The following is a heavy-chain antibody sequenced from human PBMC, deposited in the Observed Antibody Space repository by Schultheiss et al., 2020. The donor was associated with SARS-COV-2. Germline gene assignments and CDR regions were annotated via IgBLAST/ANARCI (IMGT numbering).Heavy chain of an antibody. CDR3: ARDPHGESPFDY. CDR1: GYSISSGYY. V-gene: IGHV4-38-2*02. Sequence: SETLSLTCAVSGYSISSGYYWGWIRQPPGKGLEWIGSIYHSGYTYYNPSLKSRVTISVDTSKNQFSLRLSSVTAADTAVYYCARDPHGESPFDYWGQGTLVTVSS. D-gene: IGHD4-17*01. J-gene: IGHJ4*02. CDR2: IYHSGYT.